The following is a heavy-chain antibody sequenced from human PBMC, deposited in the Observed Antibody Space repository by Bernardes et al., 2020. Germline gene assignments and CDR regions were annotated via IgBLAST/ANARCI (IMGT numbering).Heavy chain of an antibody. J-gene: IGHJ6*04. CDR1: GYSFTSYW. CDR2: IYPGDSDT. Sequence: GASLKISCKGSGYSFTSYWIGWVRQMPGKGLEWMGIIYPGDSDTRYSPSFQGQVTISADKSISTAYLQWSSLKASDTAMYYCARMPGIAAPYYYYYGMDVWGKGTTVTVSS. D-gene: IGHD6-13*01. CDR3: ARMPGIAAPYYYYYGMDV. V-gene: IGHV5-51*01.